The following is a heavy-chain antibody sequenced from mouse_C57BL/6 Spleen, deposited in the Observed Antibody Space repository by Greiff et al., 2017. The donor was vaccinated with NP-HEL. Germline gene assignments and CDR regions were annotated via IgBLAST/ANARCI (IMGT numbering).Heavy chain of an antibody. D-gene: IGHD1-1*01. Sequence: EVMLVESGGGLVKPGGSLKLSCAASGFTFSDYGMHWVRQAPEKGLEWVAYISSGSSTIYYADTVKGRFTISRDNAKNTLFLQMTSLRSEDTAMYYCARTDYYGSSYWYFDVWGTGTTVTVPS. V-gene: IGHV5-17*01. CDR3: ARTDYYGSSYWYFDV. CDR1: GFTFSDYG. J-gene: IGHJ1*03. CDR2: ISSGSSTI.